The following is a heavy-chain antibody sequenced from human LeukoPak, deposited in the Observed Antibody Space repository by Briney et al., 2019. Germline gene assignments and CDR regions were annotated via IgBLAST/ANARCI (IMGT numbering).Heavy chain of an antibody. Sequence: GASVKVSCKASGGTFSSYAISWVRQAPGQGLEWMGGIIPIFGTANYAQKFQGRVTITADESTSTAYMELSSLRSEDTAVYYCARGGSGSSSLSYPGTLYYWGLGTLVTVSS. CDR1: GGTFSSYA. CDR3: ARGGSGSSSLSYPGTLYY. CDR2: IIPIFGTA. V-gene: IGHV1-69*13. J-gene: IGHJ4*02. D-gene: IGHD3-10*01.